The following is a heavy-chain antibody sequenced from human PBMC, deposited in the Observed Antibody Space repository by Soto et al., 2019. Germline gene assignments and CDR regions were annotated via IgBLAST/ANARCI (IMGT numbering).Heavy chain of an antibody. CDR2: ISYDGSNK. V-gene: IGHV3-30*03. D-gene: IGHD6-13*01. Sequence: PGGSLRLSCAASGLTFSSYGMHWVRQAPGKGLEWVAVISYDGSNKYYADSVKGRFTISRDNSKNTLYLQMNSLRAEDTAVYYCASSSWYDYDYWGQGTLGTFSS. CDR1: GLTFSSYG. CDR3: ASSSWYDYDY. J-gene: IGHJ4*02.